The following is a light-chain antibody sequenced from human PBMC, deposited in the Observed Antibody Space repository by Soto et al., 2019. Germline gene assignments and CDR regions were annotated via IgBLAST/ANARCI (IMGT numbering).Light chain of an antibody. CDR2: DAS. Sequence: DIQMTQSPSTLSASVGDRVTITCRASQSISSWLAWYQQKPGKAPKLLIYDASSLGSGVPSRFSGSGSGTEFTLTFSSLQPDDFATYYCQQYNSYSPRTFGQGTKVEIK. CDR1: QSISSW. CDR3: QQYNSYSPRT. V-gene: IGKV1-5*01. J-gene: IGKJ1*01.